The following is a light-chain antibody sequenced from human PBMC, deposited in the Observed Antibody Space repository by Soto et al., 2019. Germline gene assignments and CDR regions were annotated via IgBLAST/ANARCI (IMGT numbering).Light chain of an antibody. Sequence: ALTQPASVSGSPGQSITISCTGTSSDVGSYNLVSWYQQHPGKAPKLMIYEGSKRPSGVSNRFSGSKSGNTASLTISGLQAEDEADYYCCSYAGSSTPWVFGGGTQLTVL. J-gene: IGLJ3*02. CDR1: SSDVGSYNL. CDR3: CSYAGSSTPWV. CDR2: EGS. V-gene: IGLV2-23*01.